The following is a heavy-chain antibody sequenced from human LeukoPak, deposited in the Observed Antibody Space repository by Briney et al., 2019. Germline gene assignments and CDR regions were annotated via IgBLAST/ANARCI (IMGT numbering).Heavy chain of an antibody. J-gene: IGHJ6*04. D-gene: IGHD6-19*01. CDR3: ARGLRQGSAWSWGPKEKSYQYMDV. CDR1: GGSFSSHY. CDR2: INPRGST. V-gene: IGHV4-34*01. Sequence: SETLSLTCGVSGGSFSSHYWTWIRQPPGKGLDWIGEINPRGSTNYNPSLESRVSVSADTSRSQLSLSLTSVTAADSAVYFCARGLRQGSAWSWGPKEKSYQYMDVWGTGTTVIVSS.